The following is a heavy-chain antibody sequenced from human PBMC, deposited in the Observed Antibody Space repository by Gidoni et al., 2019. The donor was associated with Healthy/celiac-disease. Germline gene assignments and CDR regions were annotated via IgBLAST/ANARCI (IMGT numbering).Heavy chain of an antibody. J-gene: IGHJ6*02. D-gene: IGHD3-3*01. CDR1: GFTFSSYA. CDR3: AKAVLRFLEWAYGMDV. CDR2: ISGSGGST. V-gene: IGHV3-23*01. Sequence: EVQLLESGGGLVQPGGSLRLSCAASGFTFSSYAMSWVRQAPGKGLELVSAISGSGGSTYYADSVKGRFTISRDNSKNTLYLQMNSLRAEDTAVYYCAKAVLRFLEWAYGMDVWGQGTTVTVSS.